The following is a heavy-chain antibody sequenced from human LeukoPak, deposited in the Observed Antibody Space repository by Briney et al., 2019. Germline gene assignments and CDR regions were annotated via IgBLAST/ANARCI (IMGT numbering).Heavy chain of an antibody. V-gene: IGHV4-38-2*01. CDR2: IYYSGST. CDR1: GYSISSGYY. CDR3: ARRGYCSDGSCYRGAFDI. Sequence: PSETLSLTCAVSGYSISSGYYWGWIRQPPAKGLEWIGSIYYSGSTYYNPSLKSRVTISVDTSKNQFSLKLSSVTAADTAEYYCARRGYCSDGSCYRGAFDIWGQGTMVTVSS. D-gene: IGHD2-15*01. J-gene: IGHJ3*02.